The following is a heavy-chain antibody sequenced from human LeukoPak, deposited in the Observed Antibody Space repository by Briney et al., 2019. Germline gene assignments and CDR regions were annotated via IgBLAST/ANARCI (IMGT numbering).Heavy chain of an antibody. CDR2: IYYSGST. J-gene: IGHJ4*02. V-gene: IGHV4-39*01. D-gene: IGHD3-22*01. CDR3: ARNEGYYDSSGYHDFDY. CDR1: GVSISSSSSY. Sequence: PSETLSLTCTVSGVSISSSSSYWGWIRQPPGKGLEWIGSIYYSGSTYYNPSLKSRVTISVDTSKNQFSLKLSSVTAADTAVYYCARNEGYYDSSGYHDFDYWGQGTLVTVSS.